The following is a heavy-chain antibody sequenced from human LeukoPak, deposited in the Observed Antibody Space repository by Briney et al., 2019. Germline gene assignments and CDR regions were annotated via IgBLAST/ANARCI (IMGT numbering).Heavy chain of an antibody. CDR2: ISYDERNK. D-gene: IGHD4-17*01. CDR1: GFTFSSYA. J-gene: IGHJ2*01. V-gene: IGHV3-30*04. CDR3: ARPLFPYGDDDWYFGL. Sequence: GKSLRLSCAASGFTFSSYALHWVRQTPGKGLEWVAVISYDERNKFYADSVKGRFTISRDNSKNTVYLQMYSLRAGDTAMYYCARPLFPYGDDDWYFGLWGRGTLVTVSS.